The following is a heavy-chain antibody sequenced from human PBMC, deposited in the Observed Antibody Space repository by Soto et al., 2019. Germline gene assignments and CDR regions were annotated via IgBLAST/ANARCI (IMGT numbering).Heavy chain of an antibody. CDR1: GFTFTSYS. J-gene: IGHJ4*02. V-gene: IGHV3-30*01. CDR3: ARDAGSRGGCHERNYPDY. D-gene: IGHD1-7*01. CDR2: VSYDGRNK. Sequence: QVQLLESGGDVVQPGTSLRLSCAASGFTFTSYSMHWVRQAPGKGLEWVAIVSYDGRNKRDADSVKGRFTISRDNSKSTLYLQMNSLKPDDTAVYYCARDAGSRGGCHERNYPDYWGQGTLVTVSS.